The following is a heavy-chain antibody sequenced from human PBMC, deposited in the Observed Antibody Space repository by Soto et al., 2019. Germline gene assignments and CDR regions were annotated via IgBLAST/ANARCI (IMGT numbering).Heavy chain of an antibody. CDR1: GYTFTSYD. J-gene: IGHJ5*02. V-gene: IGHV1-8*01. CDR2: MNPNSGNT. CDR3: ARLGYCSGGSCYSEIYRSWFDP. Sequence: ASVKVSCKASGYTFTSYDINWVRQATGQGLERMGWMNPNSGNTGYAQKFQGRVTMTRNTSISTAYMELSSLRSEDTAVYYCARLGYCSGGSCYSEIYRSWFDPWGQGTLVTVSS. D-gene: IGHD2-15*01.